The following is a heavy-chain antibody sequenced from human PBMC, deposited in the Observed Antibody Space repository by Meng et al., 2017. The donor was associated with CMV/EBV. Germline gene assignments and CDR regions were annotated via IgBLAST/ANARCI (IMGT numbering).Heavy chain of an antibody. CDR2: INSDGSST. CDR3: AISTGGRGYYYGMDV. Sequence: GESLKISCAASGFTFSSYWMHWVRQAPGKGLVWVSRINSDGSSTSYADSVKGRFTISRDNAKNTLYLQMNSLGAEDTAVYYCAISTGGRGYYYGMDVWGQGTTVTVSS. V-gene: IGHV3-74*01. D-gene: IGHD2-8*02. J-gene: IGHJ6*02. CDR1: GFTFSSYW.